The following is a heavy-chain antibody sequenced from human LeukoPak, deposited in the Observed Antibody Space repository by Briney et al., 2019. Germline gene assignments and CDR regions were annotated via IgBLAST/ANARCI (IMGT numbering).Heavy chain of an antibody. V-gene: IGHV3-48*03. D-gene: IGHD5-12*01. J-gene: IGHJ4*02. CDR2: ISSSGSTI. CDR3: ARDKYSGYHSYFDY. Sequence: GGSLRLSCAASGFTFSSYEMNWVRQAPGKGLEWVSYISSSGSTIYYADSVKGRFTISRDNAKNSLYLQMNSLRHEDTAVYYCARDKYSGYHSYFDYWGQGTLVTVSS. CDR1: GFTFSSYE.